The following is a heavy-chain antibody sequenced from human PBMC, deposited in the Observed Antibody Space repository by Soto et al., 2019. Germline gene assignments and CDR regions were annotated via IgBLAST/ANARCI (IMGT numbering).Heavy chain of an antibody. Sequence: SETLSLTCTVSGGSISSYYWSWIRQPPGKGLEWIGYIYYSGSTNYNPSLKSRVTISVDTSKNQFSLKLSAVTAADTAVYNCARHIRVRRTNPHDFGSGYTDYNWFDPWGQGTLVTVSS. J-gene: IGHJ5*02. D-gene: IGHD3-3*01. V-gene: IGHV4-59*08. CDR2: IYYSGST. CDR1: GGSISSYY. CDR3: ARHIRVRRTNPHDFGSGYTDYNWFDP.